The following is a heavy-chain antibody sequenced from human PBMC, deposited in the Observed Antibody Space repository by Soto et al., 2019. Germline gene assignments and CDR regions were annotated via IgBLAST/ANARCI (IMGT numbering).Heavy chain of an antibody. Sequence: GWSLRLSCAASGFTFSDYGMHWVRQAPGKGLEWVALISYDGSIEYYADSVKGRFTISRDNSKKTLYLQMNSLRAEDTAVYYCAKGVEYHPTSFYHSAMDVWGQGTMVTVSS. J-gene: IGHJ6*01. CDR1: GFTFSDYG. CDR2: ISYDGSIE. D-gene: IGHD2-2*01. CDR3: AKGVEYHPTSFYHSAMDV. V-gene: IGHV3-30*18.